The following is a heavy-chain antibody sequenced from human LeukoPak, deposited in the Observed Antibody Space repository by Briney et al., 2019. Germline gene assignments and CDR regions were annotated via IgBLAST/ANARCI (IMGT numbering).Heavy chain of an antibody. D-gene: IGHD6-13*01. CDR1: GFTFSSYA. Sequence: GGSLRLSCAASGFTFSSYAMSWVRQAPGKGLEWVSAISGSGGSTYYADSVKGRFTISRDNSKNTLYLHMNSLRADDTAIYYCAKESGFYSSSPPDYWGQGTLVTVSS. V-gene: IGHV3-23*01. CDR3: AKESGFYSSSPPDY. J-gene: IGHJ4*02. CDR2: ISGSGGST.